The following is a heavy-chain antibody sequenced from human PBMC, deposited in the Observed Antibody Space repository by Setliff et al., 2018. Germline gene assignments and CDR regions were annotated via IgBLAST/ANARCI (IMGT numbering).Heavy chain of an antibody. CDR2: IWFDGSYD. V-gene: IGHV3-33*01. J-gene: IGHJ4*02. CDR3: AREPTVPTLAY. D-gene: IGHD4-4*01. CDR1: GFTFIYYD. Sequence: GGSLRLSCTAFGFTFIYYDMNWVRQAPGKGLEWLAVIWFDGSYDDYADSVRGRFTISRDNAKNSLYLQMNSLRAEYTAVYYCAREPTVPTLAYWGEATLVTVS.